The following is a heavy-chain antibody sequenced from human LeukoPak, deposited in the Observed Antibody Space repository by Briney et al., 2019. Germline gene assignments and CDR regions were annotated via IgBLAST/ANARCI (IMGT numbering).Heavy chain of an antibody. V-gene: IGHV4-59*01. CDR2: IYYSGST. CDR3: TSSLLSDFWSGPFDY. J-gene: IGHJ4*02. Sequence: PSETLSLTCTVSGRSLSSYYESWIRQPPGKGLEWIGYIYYSGSTSYNPSLKSRVTISVDTSKNQFSLKLSSVSAPVTAVYYCTSSLLSDFWSGPFDYGGQGTLVTVSS. D-gene: IGHD3-3*01. CDR1: GRSLSSYY.